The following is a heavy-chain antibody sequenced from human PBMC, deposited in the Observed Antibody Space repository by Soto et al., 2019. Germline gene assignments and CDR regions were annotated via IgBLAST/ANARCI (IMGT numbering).Heavy chain of an antibody. J-gene: IGHJ3*02. CDR2: ISWNSGSI. D-gene: IGHD3-10*01. Sequence: PGGSLRLSCAASGLTFDGYAMHWVRQAPGKGLEWVSGISWNSGSIAYADSVKGRFTISRDNAKNSLYLQMNSLRAEDTALYYCAKDMVRGPTPDAFDIWGQGTMVTVSS. CDR1: GLTFDGYA. CDR3: AKDMVRGPTPDAFDI. V-gene: IGHV3-9*01.